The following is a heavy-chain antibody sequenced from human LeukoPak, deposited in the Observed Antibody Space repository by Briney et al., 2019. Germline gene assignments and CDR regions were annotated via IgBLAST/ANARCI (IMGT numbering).Heavy chain of an antibody. Sequence: SETLSLTCAVSGGSISSSNWWSWVRPPPGKGLEWVGEIYHSGSTNYNPSLKSRVTISVDKSKNQFSLKLSSVTAADTAVYYCARGELSLPDYYHYMDVWGKGTTVTVSS. V-gene: IGHV4-4*02. CDR2: IYHSGST. CDR3: ARGELSLPDYYHYMDV. D-gene: IGHD1-7*01. CDR1: GGSISSSNW. J-gene: IGHJ6*03.